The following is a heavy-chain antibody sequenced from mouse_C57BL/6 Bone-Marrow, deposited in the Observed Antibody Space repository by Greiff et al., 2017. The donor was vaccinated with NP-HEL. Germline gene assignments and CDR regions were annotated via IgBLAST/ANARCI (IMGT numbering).Heavy chain of an antibody. D-gene: IGHD1-1*01. J-gene: IGHJ1*03. CDR3: TTYNYGSYWYFDV. V-gene: IGHV14-4*01. CDR2: IDPENGDT. CDR1: GFNIKDDY. Sequence: EVQLQQSGAELVRPGASVKLSCTASGFNIKDDYMHWVKQRPEQRLEWIGWIDPENGDTEYASKFQGKATITADTSSNTAYLQLSSLTSEDTAVYYCTTYNYGSYWYFDVWGTGTTVTVSS.